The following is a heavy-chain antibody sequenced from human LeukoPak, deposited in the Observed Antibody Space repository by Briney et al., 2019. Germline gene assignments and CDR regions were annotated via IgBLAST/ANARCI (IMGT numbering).Heavy chain of an antibody. Sequence: GGSLRLSCAASGFTFSSYSMNWVRQAPGKGLEWVSSISSSSSYIYYADSVKGRFTIPRDNAKNSLYLQMNSLRAEDTAVYYCARAYYYGSGSYRVYYYYYMDVWGKGTTVTVSS. D-gene: IGHD3-10*01. J-gene: IGHJ6*03. CDR3: ARAYYYGSGSYRVYYYYYMDV. CDR2: ISSSSSYI. V-gene: IGHV3-21*01. CDR1: GFTFSSYS.